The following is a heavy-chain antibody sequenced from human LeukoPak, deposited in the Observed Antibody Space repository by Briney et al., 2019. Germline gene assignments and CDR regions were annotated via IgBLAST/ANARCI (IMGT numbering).Heavy chain of an antibody. CDR2: IYYSGST. D-gene: IGHD2-15*01. CDR1: GGSISSSSYY. V-gene: IGHV4-39*07. CDR3: ARDLLDGCSGGSCYSFDI. J-gene: IGHJ3*02. Sequence: MSSETLSLTCTVSGGSISSSSYYWGWIRQPPGKGLEWIGSIYYSGSTYYNPSLKSRVTISVDTSKNQFSLKLSSVTAADTAVYYCARDLLDGCSGGSCYSFDIWGQGTMVTVSS.